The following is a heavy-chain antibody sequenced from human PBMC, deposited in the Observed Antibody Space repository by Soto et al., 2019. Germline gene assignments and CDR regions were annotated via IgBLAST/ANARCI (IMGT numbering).Heavy chain of an antibody. CDR1: GYTFTSYD. CDR3: ARVVIVAPGFDAFDI. J-gene: IGHJ3*02. V-gene: IGHV1-8*01. Sequence: ASVKVSCKASGYTFTSYDINWVRQATGQGLEWMGWMNPNSGNTGYAQKFQGRVTMTRNTSISTAYMELSGLRSEDTAVYYCARVVIVAPGFDAFDIWGQGTMVTVSS. D-gene: IGHD3-16*02. CDR2: MNPNSGNT.